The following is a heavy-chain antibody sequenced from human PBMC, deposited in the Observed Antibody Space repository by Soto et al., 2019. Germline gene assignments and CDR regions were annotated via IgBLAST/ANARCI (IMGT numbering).Heavy chain of an antibody. J-gene: IGHJ6*02. Sequence: TLSLTCAVSGDSITSVGYSWSWIRQPPGKALEWIGYIYHTGTTYYTAALKSRVTISLDRSKNRISLSLNSVTAADTAVYYCAATVFGEYSHYALDVWGQGTTVTVSS. CDR3: AATVFGEYSHYALDV. CDR2: IYHTGTT. V-gene: IGHV4-30-2*01. D-gene: IGHD3-3*01. CDR1: GDSITSVGYS.